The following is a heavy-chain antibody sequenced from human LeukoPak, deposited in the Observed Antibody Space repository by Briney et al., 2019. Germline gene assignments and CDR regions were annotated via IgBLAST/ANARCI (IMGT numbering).Heavy chain of an antibody. V-gene: IGHV1-2*02. J-gene: IGHJ4*02. CDR3: ARDLGVNSDY. CDR1: GYTFTGYF. Sequence: ASVPVSCKASGYTFTGYFLHWVRQAPGQGLEWMGWINPDSGGTNYAQKFQGRVTMTRDTSIATAYMEVSWLSSDDTAAYFCARDLGVNSDYWGQATMV. D-gene: IGHD3-16*01. CDR2: INPDSGGT.